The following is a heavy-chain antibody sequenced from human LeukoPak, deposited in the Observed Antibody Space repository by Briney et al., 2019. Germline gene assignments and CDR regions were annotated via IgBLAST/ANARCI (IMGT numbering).Heavy chain of an antibody. Sequence: PSETLSLTCTVSGGSISSSSYYWGWIRQPPGTGLEWIGSIYYSGSTYYNPSLKSRVTISVDTSKNQFSLKLSSVTAADTAVYYCARGRRVRTISFDYWGQGTLVTVSS. CDR3: ARGRRVRTISFDY. V-gene: IGHV4-39*07. CDR2: IYYSGST. D-gene: IGHD3-10*01. J-gene: IGHJ4*02. CDR1: GGSISSSSYY.